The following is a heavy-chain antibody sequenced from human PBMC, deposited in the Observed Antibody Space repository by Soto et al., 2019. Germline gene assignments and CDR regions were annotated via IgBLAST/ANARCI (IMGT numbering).Heavy chain of an antibody. CDR3: AVTGGCYSVDY. J-gene: IGHJ4*02. CDR2: INHNEST. Sequence: SETLSLTCAVYGGSFSGYYWSWIPQPPGKGLECIGEINHNESTTYHPSLNSRSTISVDTSKNHFSLNLSSVTAAATSFYYCAVTGGCYSVDYWGQGTLVTVSS. D-gene: IGHD2-15*01. CDR1: GGSFSGYY. V-gene: IGHV4-34*01.